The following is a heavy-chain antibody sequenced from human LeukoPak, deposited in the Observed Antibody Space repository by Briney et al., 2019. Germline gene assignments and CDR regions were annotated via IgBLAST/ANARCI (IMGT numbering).Heavy chain of an antibody. D-gene: IGHD3-3*01. V-gene: IGHV3-23*01. CDR3: ANPVTIFGVVTDY. Sequence: GGSLRLSCAASGFTFSSHTMSWVRQAPGKGLEWVSGISGSGVNTYYANSVKGRFTISRDKFMNTLYLQMNSLRAEDTAVYYCANPVTIFGVVTDYWGQGTLVTVSS. CDR1: GFTFSSHT. J-gene: IGHJ4*02. CDR2: ISGSGVNT.